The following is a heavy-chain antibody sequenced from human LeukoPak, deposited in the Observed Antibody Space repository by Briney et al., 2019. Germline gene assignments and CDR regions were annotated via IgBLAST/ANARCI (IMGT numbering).Heavy chain of an antibody. CDR1: GGSISSYY. D-gene: IGHD6-6*01. V-gene: IGHV4-59*01. J-gene: IGHJ3*02. CDR3: ARVGVSSSSISAFDI. Sequence: KPSETLSLTCTVSGGSISSYYWSWIRQPPGKGLEWMGYIYYSGSTNYNPSLKSRVTISVDTSKNQFSLKLSSVTAADTAVYYCARVGVSSSSISAFDIWGQGTIVTVSS. CDR2: IYYSGST.